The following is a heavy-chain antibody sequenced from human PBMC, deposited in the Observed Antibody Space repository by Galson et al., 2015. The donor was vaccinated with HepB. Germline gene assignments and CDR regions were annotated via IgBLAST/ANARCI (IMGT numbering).Heavy chain of an antibody. D-gene: IGHD2-15*01. CDR2: IIPIYGTA. Sequence: SVKVSCKASGGTFSSYAISWVRQAPGQGLEWMGGIIPIYGTANYAQKFQGRVTITADESTSTAYMELSSLRFDGTAVYYCARVGGKLGYCSGGSCSNWFDPWGQGTLVTVSS. CDR3: ARVGGKLGYCSGGSCSNWFDP. V-gene: IGHV1-69*13. CDR1: GGTFSSYA. J-gene: IGHJ5*02.